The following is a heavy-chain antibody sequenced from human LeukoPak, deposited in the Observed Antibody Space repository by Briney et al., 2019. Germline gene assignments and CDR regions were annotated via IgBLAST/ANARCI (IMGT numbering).Heavy chain of an antibody. CDR1: GYTFTRYY. CDR2: INPDTGGT. CDR3: ARLLSSDGSAY. J-gene: IGHJ4*02. D-gene: IGHD3-10*01. V-gene: IGHV1-2*02. Sequence: GASVKVSCKASGYTFTRYYLHWVRQAPGQGLEWMGWINPDTGGTNCGQNVQGRGTMTADTSITTAYMELSGLKSDDTAVFYCARLLSSDGSAYWGQGALVTVSS.